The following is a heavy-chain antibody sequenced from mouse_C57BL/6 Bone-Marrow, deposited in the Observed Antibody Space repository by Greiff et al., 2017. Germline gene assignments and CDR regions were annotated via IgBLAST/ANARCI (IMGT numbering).Heavy chain of an antibody. J-gene: IGHJ2*01. CDR1: GYTFTSYW. D-gene: IGHD2-4*01. CDR2: IDPSDSET. CDR3: ARGDYDGRGDYFDY. Sequence: VQLQQPGAELVRPGSSVKLSCKASGYTFTSYWMHWVKQRPIQGLEWIGNIDPSDSETHYNQKFKDKATLTVDKSSSTAYMQLSSLTSEDSAVYYCARGDYDGRGDYFDYWGQGTTLTVSS. V-gene: IGHV1-52*01.